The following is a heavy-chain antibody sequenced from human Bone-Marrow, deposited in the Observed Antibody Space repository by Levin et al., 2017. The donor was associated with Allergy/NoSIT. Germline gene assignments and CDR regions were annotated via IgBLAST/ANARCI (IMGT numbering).Heavy chain of an antibody. D-gene: IGHD2-2*01. CDR1: GLTFSNNA. CDR2: ISGSGDMT. Sequence: GGSLRLSCAASGLTFSNNAMTWVRQAPGKGLEWVSTISGSGDMTYYADSVKGRFTISRDNSKNTVYLQMNSLRAEDTGIFFCAKVPADLYYYYGLYVWGQGTTVTVSS. J-gene: IGHJ6*02. CDR3: AKVPADLYYYYGLYV. V-gene: IGHV3-23*01.